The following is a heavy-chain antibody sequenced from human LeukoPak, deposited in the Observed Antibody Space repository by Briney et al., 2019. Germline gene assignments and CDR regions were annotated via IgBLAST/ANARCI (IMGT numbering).Heavy chain of an antibody. Sequence: GGSLRLSCAASGFTVSNNYMSWVCQAPGKGLEWVSVIYRDDSTYYADSVKGRFTISRDNSKNTLYLQMNSLRAEDTAVYYCARHRDGYSLGFFDYWGQGTLVTVSS. CDR1: GFTVSNNY. D-gene: IGHD5-24*01. CDR2: IYRDDST. V-gene: IGHV3-53*01. CDR3: ARHRDGYSLGFFDY. J-gene: IGHJ4*02.